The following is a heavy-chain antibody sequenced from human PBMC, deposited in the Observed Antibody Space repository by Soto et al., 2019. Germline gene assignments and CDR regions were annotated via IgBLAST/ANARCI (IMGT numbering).Heavy chain of an antibody. Sequence: GGSLRLSCAASGFTFSSYGMHWVRQAPGKGLEWVAVISYDGSNKYYADSVKGRFTISRDNSKNTLYLQMNSLRAEDTAVYYCAKDLYYYDSSGYGYFDYWGQGTLVTVSS. CDR2: ISYDGSNK. D-gene: IGHD3-22*01. J-gene: IGHJ4*02. CDR3: AKDLYYYDSSGYGYFDY. V-gene: IGHV3-30*18. CDR1: GFTFSSYG.